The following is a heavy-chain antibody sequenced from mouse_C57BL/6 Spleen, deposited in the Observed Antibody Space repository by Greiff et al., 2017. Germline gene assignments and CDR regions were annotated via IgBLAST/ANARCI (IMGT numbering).Heavy chain of an antibody. CDR2: ISYSGST. CDR1: GYSITSGYD. Sequence: EVQLQQSGPGMVKPSQSLSLTCTVTGYSITSGYDWHWIRHFPGNKLEWMGYISYSGSTNYNPSLKSRISITHDTSKNHFFLKLNSVTTEDTATYYCARVGDYLAMDYWGQGTSVTVSS. J-gene: IGHJ4*01. CDR3: ARVGDYLAMDY. V-gene: IGHV3-1*01.